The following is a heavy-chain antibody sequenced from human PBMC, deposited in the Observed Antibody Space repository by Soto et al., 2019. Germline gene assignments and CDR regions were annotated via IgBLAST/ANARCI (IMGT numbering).Heavy chain of an antibody. CDR2: ISWNSGSI. J-gene: IGHJ4*02. CDR3: AKGSNDVLLWFGELLAPNFDY. Sequence: GGSLRLSCAASGFTFDDYAMHWVRQAPGKGLEWVSGISWNSGSIGYADSVKGRFTISRDNAKNSLYLQMNSLRAEDTALYYCAKGSNDVLLWFGELLAPNFDYWGQGTLVTVSS. D-gene: IGHD3-10*01. CDR1: GFTFDDYA. V-gene: IGHV3-9*01.